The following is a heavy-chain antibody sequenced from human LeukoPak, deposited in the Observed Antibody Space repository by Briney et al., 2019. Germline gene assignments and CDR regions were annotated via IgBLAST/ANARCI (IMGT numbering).Heavy chain of an antibody. CDR1: GFTFSSYD. CDR3: AKGDLSSGTIDY. D-gene: IGHD3-10*01. Sequence: GGSLRLSCAASGFTFSSYDMHWVRQATGKGLEWVSGIDTAGDPYYPGSVKGRFTISRENAKNSFYLQMNSLRAGDTAVYYCAKGDLSSGTIDYWGQGTLVTVSS. CDR2: IDTAGDP. V-gene: IGHV3-13*05. J-gene: IGHJ4*02.